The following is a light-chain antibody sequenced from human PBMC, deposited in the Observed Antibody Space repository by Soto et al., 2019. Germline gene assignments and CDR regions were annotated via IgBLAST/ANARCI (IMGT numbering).Light chain of an antibody. J-gene: IGLJ2*01. CDR2: SNN. CDR3: AAWDDSLNGAV. Sequence: QSVLTQPPSASGTPGQRVTISCSGSSSNIGSNTVNWYRQLPGTAPKLLINSNNQRPSGVPDRISGSKSGTSASLAISGLQSEDEADYYCAAWDDSLNGAVFGGGTKVTVL. V-gene: IGLV1-44*01. CDR1: SSNIGSNT.